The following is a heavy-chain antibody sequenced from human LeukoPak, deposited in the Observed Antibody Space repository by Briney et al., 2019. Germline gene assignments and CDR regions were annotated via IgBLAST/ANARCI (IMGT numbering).Heavy chain of an antibody. D-gene: IGHD1-26*01. Sequence: QSGGSLRLSCAASGFTFSSYSMNWVRQAPGKGLEWLSGISGSGASTYYADSVTGRFTISRDNSRNTLYLQMNSLRGDDTAVYYCAKDVGKWESLHFFDYWGQGTLVTVSS. CDR3: AKDVGKWESLHFFDY. J-gene: IGHJ4*02. CDR1: GFTFSSYS. CDR2: ISGSGAST. V-gene: IGHV3-23*01.